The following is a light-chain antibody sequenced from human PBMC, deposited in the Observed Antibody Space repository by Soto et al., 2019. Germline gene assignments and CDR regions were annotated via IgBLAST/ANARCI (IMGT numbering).Light chain of an antibody. CDR1: NIGSKS. CDR3: QVWDSSSDPRGV. V-gene: IGLV3-21*04. CDR2: YDS. Sequence: SYELTQPPSVSVAPGKTARITCGGNNIGSKSVHWYQQKPGQAPVLVIYYDSDRPSGIPERFSGSNSGNTATLTISRVEAVDEADYYCQVWDSSSDPRGVFGTGTKVTVL. J-gene: IGLJ1*01.